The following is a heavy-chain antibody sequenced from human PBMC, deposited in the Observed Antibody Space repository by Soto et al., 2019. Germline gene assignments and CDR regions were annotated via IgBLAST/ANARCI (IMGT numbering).Heavy chain of an antibody. CDR1: GGSISSGDYY. D-gene: IGHD3-10*01. CDR2: IYYSGST. V-gene: IGHV4-30-4*01. J-gene: IGHJ2*01. CDR3: ARVAGTFYWYFDL. Sequence: QVQLQESGPGLVKPSQTLSLTCTVSGGSISSGDYYWSWIRQPPGKGLEWIGYIYYSGSTYYNPSLASRVNISVDTSKNPCSLKLSSVTAADTAVYYCARVAGTFYWYFDLWGRGTLVTVSS.